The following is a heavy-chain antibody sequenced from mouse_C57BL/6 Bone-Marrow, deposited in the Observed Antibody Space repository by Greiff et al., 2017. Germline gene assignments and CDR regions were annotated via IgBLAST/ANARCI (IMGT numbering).Heavy chain of an antibody. CDR3: ARDPLFMTTVVAREYFDV. D-gene: IGHD1-1*01. V-gene: IGHV5-4*01. J-gene: IGHJ1*03. CDR1: GFTFSSYA. Sequence: EVQLVESGGGLVKPGGSLKLSCAASGFTFSSYAMSWVRQTPEKRLEWVATISDGGSYTYYPDNVKGRFTISRDNAKNNLYLQMSHLKSEDTAMYYCARDPLFMTTVVAREYFDVWGTGTTVTVSS. CDR2: ISDGGSYT.